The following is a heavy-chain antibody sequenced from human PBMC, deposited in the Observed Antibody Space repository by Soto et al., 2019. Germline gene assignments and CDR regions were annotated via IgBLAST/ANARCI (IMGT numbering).Heavy chain of an antibody. J-gene: IGHJ4*02. CDR2: ISWNSGNI. Sequence: PGGSLRLSCAASGFTFDNYAMHWVRQAPGKGLEWVSGISWNSGNIGYADSVKGRFTISRDNAKNSLYLQMNSLRVEDTALYYCAKGPPSLHYFDYWGQGALVTVSS. D-gene: IGHD2-2*01. CDR1: GFTFDNYA. CDR3: AKGPPSLHYFDY. V-gene: IGHV3-9*01.